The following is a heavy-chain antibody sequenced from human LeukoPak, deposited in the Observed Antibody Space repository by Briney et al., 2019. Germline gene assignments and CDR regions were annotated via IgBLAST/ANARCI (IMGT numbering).Heavy chain of an antibody. D-gene: IGHD3-22*01. CDR2: ISYDGSNK. V-gene: IGHV3-30-3*01. J-gene: IGHJ4*02. CDR1: GFTFSSYA. Sequence: GGSLRLSCAASGFTFSSYAMHWVRQAPGKGLEWVAVISYDGSNKYYADSVKGRFTIPRDNSKNTLYLQMNSLRAEDTAVYYCARDWGSYYDSSGYYPGYWGQGTLVTVSS. CDR3: ARDWGSYYDSSGYYPGY.